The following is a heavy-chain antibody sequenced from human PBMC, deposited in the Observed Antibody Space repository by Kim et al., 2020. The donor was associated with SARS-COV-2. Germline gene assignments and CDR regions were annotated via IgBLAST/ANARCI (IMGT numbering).Heavy chain of an antibody. CDR2: GGSN. Sequence: GGSNNYNPSLKSRVTISVDTSKNQFSLKLSSVTAADTAVYYCARGRDPSTWGQGTLSPSPQ. V-gene: IGHV4-34*01. CDR3: ARGRDPST. J-gene: IGHJ5*02.